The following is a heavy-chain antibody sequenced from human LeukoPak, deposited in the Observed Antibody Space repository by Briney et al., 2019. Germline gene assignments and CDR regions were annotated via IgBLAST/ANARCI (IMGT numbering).Heavy chain of an antibody. CDR2: INHSGST. Sequence: SETLSLTCAAYGGSFSGYYWSWIRQPPGKGLEWIGEINHSGSTNYNPSLKSRVTLSVDTSKNQFSLKLSSVTAADTAVYYCARGREVPAAIHGGWFDPWGQGTLVTVSS. J-gene: IGHJ5*02. CDR3: ARGREVPAAIHGGWFDP. V-gene: IGHV4-34*01. CDR1: GGSFSGYY. D-gene: IGHD2-2*02.